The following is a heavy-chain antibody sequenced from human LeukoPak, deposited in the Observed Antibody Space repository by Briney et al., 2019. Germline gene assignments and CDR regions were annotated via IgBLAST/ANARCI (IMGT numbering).Heavy chain of an antibody. CDR3: ARDLGYGSGRNNGLDP. D-gene: IGHD3-10*01. CDR1: GFTFGDYG. J-gene: IGHJ5*02. V-gene: IGHV3-20*04. Sequence: GGSLRLSCAASGFTFGDYGMSWVRQAPGKGLEWVSGIDWNGGSTGYADSVKGRFTISRDNAKNSLYLQMNSLRAEDTALYYCARDLGYGSGRNNGLDPWGQGTLVTVSS. CDR2: IDWNGGST.